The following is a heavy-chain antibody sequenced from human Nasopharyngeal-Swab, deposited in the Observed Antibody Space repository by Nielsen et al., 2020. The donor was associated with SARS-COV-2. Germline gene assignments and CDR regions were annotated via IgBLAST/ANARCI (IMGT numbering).Heavy chain of an antibody. CDR1: GGSISSYY. V-gene: IGHV4-59*01. J-gene: IGHJ2*01. CDR3: ARFTSSDRYFDL. CDR2: IYYSGST. Sequence: SETLSLTCTVSGGSISSYYWSWIRQPPGKGLEWIGYIYYSGSTNYNPSLKSRVTISVDTSKNQFSLKLSSVTAADTAVYYCARFTSSDRYFDLWGRGTLVTVSS. D-gene: IGHD2-2*01.